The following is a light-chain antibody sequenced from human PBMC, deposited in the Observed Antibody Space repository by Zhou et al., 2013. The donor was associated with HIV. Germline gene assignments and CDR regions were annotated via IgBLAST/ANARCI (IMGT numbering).Light chain of an antibody. CDR1: QDIDTF. Sequence: DIEMTQSPSSLSASVGDRVTITCRASQDIDTFLNWYQQKSGKAPDLLSRAASTLQSGVPLRFSGSGSGTDFTLTINSLQPEDVATYYCQQSHSRYTFGQGTKLEIK. V-gene: IGKV1-39*01. J-gene: IGKJ2*01. CDR3: QQSHSRYT. CDR2: AAS.